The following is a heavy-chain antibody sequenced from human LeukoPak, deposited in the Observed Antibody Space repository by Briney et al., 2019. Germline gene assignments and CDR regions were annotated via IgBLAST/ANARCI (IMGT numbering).Heavy chain of an antibody. J-gene: IGHJ4*02. CDR1: GFTFSDYY. V-gene: IGHV3-11*04. CDR2: ISRSGDII. D-gene: IGHD4-17*01. Sequence: GGSLRLSCAASGFTFSDYYMSWVRQAPGKGLEWVSSISRSGDIIYYTDSVKGRFTISRDNAKNSLYLQMNSLRAEDTAVYYCAQITVTDGFDYWGQGTLVTVSS. CDR3: AQITVTDGFDY.